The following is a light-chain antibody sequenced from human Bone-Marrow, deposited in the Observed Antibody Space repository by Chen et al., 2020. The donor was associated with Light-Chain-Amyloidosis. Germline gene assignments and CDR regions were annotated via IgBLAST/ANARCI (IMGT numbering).Light chain of an antibody. Sequence: SSDLTQPPSVSVSPGSTASITCSGNKLGDKYVCWSQQKAGQSPVLVIYQDTKRPSGIPERFSASNSGNTATLTISGTQAMDEADYYCQAWDLGSFVFGTGTTVTVL. CDR2: QDT. CDR1: KLGDKY. CDR3: QAWDLGSFV. V-gene: IGLV3-1*01. J-gene: IGLJ1*01.